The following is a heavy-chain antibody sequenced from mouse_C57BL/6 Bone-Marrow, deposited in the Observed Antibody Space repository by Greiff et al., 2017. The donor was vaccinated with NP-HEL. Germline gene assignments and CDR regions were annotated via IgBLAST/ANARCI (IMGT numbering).Heavy chain of an antibody. D-gene: IGHD1-1*01. J-gene: IGHJ4*01. V-gene: IGHV5-17*01. CDR1: GFTFSDYG. CDR2: ISSGSSTI. Sequence: EVKLVESGGGLVKPGGSLKLSCAASGFTFSDYGMHWVRQAPEKGLEWVAYISSGSSTIYYADTVKGRFTISRDNAKNTLFLQMTSLRSEDTAMYYWAAYYDGSSGYYAMDYWGQGTSVTVSS. CDR3: AAYYDGSSGYYAMDY.